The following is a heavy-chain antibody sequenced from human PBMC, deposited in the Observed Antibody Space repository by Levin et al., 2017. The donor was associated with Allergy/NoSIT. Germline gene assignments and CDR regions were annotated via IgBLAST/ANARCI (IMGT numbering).Heavy chain of an antibody. J-gene: IGHJ5*02. CDR3: ARGLKTMVRGSNWFDP. CDR1: GFTFRSYW. D-gene: IGHD3-10*01. V-gene: IGHV3-74*01. CDR2: INSDGSST. Sequence: LSLTCAASGFTFRSYWMHWVRQAPGKGLVWVSRINSDGSSTSYADSVKGRFTISRDNAKNTLYLQMNSLRAEDTAVYYCARGLKTMVRGSNWFDPWGQGTLVTVTS.